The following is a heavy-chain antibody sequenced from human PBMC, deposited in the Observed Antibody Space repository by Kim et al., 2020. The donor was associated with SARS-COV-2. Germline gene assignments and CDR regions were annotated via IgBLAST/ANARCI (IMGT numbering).Heavy chain of an antibody. Sequence: SETLSLTCTVSGGSISSGGYYWTWIRQDPEKGLEWFGYISYSGTTYYNPSLKSRVTFSVDTSKHQFSLRLTSVTAADTAIYYCAGGSSSSLWGRVDPWGQGTLVTVAS. CDR3: AGGSSSSLWGRVDP. CDR1: GGSISSGGYY. CDR2: ISYSGTT. J-gene: IGHJ5*02. D-gene: IGHD3-16*01. V-gene: IGHV4-31*03.